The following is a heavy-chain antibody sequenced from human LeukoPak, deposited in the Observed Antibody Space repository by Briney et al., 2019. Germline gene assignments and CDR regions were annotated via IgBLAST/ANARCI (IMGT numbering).Heavy chain of an antibody. CDR3: ATDLFRIDYGSGDTSLDY. J-gene: IGHJ4*02. Sequence: ASVKVSCKVSGYTLTELSMHWVRQAPGKGLEWMGGFDPEDGETIYAQKFQGRVTMTEDTSIDTAYMELSSLRSEDTAVYYCATDLFRIDYGSGDTSLDYWGQGTLVTVSS. CDR1: GYTLTELS. V-gene: IGHV1-24*01. D-gene: IGHD3-10*01. CDR2: FDPEDGET.